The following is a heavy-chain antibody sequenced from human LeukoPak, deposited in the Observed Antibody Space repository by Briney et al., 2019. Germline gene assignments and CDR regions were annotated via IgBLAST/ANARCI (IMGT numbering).Heavy chain of an antibody. CDR1: SGSISSYY. CDR2: KSNSGST. J-gene: IGHJ4*02. V-gene: IGHV4-59*01. CDR3: AGGGDSGYGYNFDN. Sequence: SETLSLTCTVSSGSISSYYWSWIRQPPGKGLEWIRYKSNSGSTNYNPSLKSRVTLSLDTPKRQFSLTLSSVAAADTAVYYRAGGGDSGYGYNFDNWGQGTLVTVSS. D-gene: IGHD5-12*01.